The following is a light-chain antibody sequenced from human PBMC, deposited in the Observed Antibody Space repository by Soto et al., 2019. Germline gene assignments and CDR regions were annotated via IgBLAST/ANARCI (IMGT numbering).Light chain of an antibody. CDR3: QTWATDVRWR. CDR1: SGRNNYA. CDR2: LNSDGSH. J-gene: IGLJ3*02. Sequence: QPVLTQSPSASASLGASVKLTCTLSSGRNNYAIAWHQQQPGKGPRYLMKLNSDGSHLKGDDIPDRFSGSSSGAERYLTISSPQSEDEADYSCQTWATDVRWRFGGGTKRTVL. V-gene: IGLV4-69*01.